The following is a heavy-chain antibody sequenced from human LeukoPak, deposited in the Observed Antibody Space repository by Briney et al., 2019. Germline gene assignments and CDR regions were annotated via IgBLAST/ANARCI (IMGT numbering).Heavy chain of an antibody. D-gene: IGHD4-11*01. V-gene: IGHV3-33*06. Sequence: GGSLRLSXAASGFTFSSYGKHWVRQAPATGLERVAVIWYDGSNKYYADSAKGRFTISRDNSKNTLYLQMNSLRAEDTAVYYCAKALTTGYYYYMDVWGKGTTVTVSS. J-gene: IGHJ6*03. CDR1: GFTFSSYG. CDR3: AKALTTGYYYYMDV. CDR2: IWYDGSNK.